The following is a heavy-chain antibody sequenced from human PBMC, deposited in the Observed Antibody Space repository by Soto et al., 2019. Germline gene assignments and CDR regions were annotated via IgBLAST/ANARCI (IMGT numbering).Heavy chain of an antibody. CDR2: ISYDGSNK. J-gene: IGHJ4*02. Sequence: GGSLRLSCAASGFTFSSYGMHWVRQAPGKGLEWVAVISYDGSNKYYADSVKGRFTISRDNSKNTLYLQMNSLRAEDTAVYYCAKEAAYYDILTGYYYWGQGTLVTVSS. CDR3: AKEAAYYDILTGYYY. D-gene: IGHD3-9*01. V-gene: IGHV3-30*18. CDR1: GFTFSSYG.